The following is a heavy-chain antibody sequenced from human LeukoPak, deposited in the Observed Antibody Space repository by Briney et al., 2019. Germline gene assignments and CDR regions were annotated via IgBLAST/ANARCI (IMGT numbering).Heavy chain of an antibody. Sequence: WASVKVSCKASGGTFSSYTISWVRQAPGQGLEWMGRIIPILGIANYAQKFQGRVTITADKSTSTAYMELSSLRSEDTGVYYCARGYSYGYGYFDYWGQGTLVTVSS. V-gene: IGHV1-69*02. CDR1: GGTFSSYT. CDR2: IIPILGIA. CDR3: ARGYSYGYGYFDY. J-gene: IGHJ4*02. D-gene: IGHD5-18*01.